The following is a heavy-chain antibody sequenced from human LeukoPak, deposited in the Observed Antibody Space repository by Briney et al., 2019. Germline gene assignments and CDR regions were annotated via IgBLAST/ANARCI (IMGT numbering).Heavy chain of an antibody. J-gene: IGHJ6*02. D-gene: IGHD2-2*01. CDR1: GFTFSSYA. CDR2: ISGSGGST. V-gene: IGHV3-23*01. Sequence: SGGSLRLSCAASGFTFSSYAMSWVRQAPGKGLEWVSAISGSGGSTYYADSVKGRFTISRDNAKNSLYLQMNSLRAEDTAVYYCARSGYCSSTSCFLAIYYYYYGMDVWGQGTTVTVSS. CDR3: ARSGYCSSTSCFLAIYYYYYGMDV.